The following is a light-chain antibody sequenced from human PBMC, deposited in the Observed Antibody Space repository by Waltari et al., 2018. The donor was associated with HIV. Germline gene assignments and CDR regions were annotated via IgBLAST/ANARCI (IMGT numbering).Light chain of an antibody. Sequence: QSALTQPHSVSGSPGQSLTISCTGTSSYVATFVSWYQQHPGKAPKVIIYDVNTRPSGVPDRFSGSKSGNTAFLTISGLQAEDEAEYHCCSHAGNFIFAFGSGTKVTVL. CDR3: CSHAGNFIFA. J-gene: IGLJ1*01. CDR1: SSYVATF. CDR2: DVN. V-gene: IGLV2-11*01.